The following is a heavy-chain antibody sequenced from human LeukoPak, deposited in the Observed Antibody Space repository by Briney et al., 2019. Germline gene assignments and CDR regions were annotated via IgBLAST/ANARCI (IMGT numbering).Heavy chain of an antibody. Sequence: SETLSLTCAVYGGSFSGYYWSWIRQPPGKGLEWIGEINHSGSTNYNPSLKSRVTISVDTSKNQFSLKLSSVTAADTAVYYCARGLSGYSGYSFDYWGRGTLVTVSS. V-gene: IGHV4-34*01. D-gene: IGHD5-12*01. J-gene: IGHJ4*02. CDR1: GGSFSGYY. CDR3: ARGLSGYSGYSFDY. CDR2: INHSGST.